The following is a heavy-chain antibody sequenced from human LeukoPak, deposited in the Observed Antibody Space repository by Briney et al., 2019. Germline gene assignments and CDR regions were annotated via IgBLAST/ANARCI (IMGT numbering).Heavy chain of an antibody. Sequence: GGSLRLSCAASGFTFSSYAMSWVRQAPGKGLEWVSAISGSGGSTYYADSVKGRFTISRDNSKNTLYLQMNSLRAEDTAVYYCAKPLSGDYPTLGYYYYGMDVWGQGTTVTVSS. J-gene: IGHJ6*02. CDR2: ISGSGGST. CDR1: GFTFSSYA. CDR3: AKPLSGDYPTLGYYYYGMDV. V-gene: IGHV3-23*01. D-gene: IGHD4-17*01.